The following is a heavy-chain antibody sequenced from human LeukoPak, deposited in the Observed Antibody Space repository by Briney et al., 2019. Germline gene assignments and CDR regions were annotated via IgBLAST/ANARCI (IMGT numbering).Heavy chain of an antibody. Sequence: PSETLSLTCTVSGGSISSSSYYWGWIRQPPGKGLEWIGSIYYSGSTYYNPSLKSRVTISVDTSKNQFSLKLSSVTAADTAVYYCARARTYYDILTGYPYFDYWGQGTLVTVSS. CDR1: GGSISSSSYY. V-gene: IGHV4-39*07. J-gene: IGHJ4*02. CDR3: ARARTYYDILTGYPYFDY. D-gene: IGHD3-9*01. CDR2: IYYSGST.